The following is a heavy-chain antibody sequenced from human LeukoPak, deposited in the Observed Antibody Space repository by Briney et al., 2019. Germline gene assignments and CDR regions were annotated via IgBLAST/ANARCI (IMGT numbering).Heavy chain of an antibody. Sequence: PGGSLRLSCAASGFTFSSYGMHWVRQAPGKGLEWVAVISYDGSNKYYADSVKGRFTISRDNSKNTLYLQMNSLRAEDTAVYYCAKNRGTYYDSSGPFDYWGQGTLVTVSS. CDR3: AKNRGTYYDSSGPFDY. J-gene: IGHJ4*02. CDR1: GFTFSSYG. D-gene: IGHD3-22*01. V-gene: IGHV3-30*18. CDR2: ISYDGSNK.